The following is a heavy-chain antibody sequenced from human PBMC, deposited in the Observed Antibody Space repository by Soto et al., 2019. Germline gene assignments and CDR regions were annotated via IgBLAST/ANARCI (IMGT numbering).Heavy chain of an antibody. V-gene: IGHV1-69*01. J-gene: IGHJ6*02. D-gene: IGHD2-15*01. Sequence: QAQLVQSGAEVKKPGSSVKVSCKASGGTFSSYAISWVRQAPGQGLEWMGGIIPIFGTANYAQKFQGRVTITADESTSTAYMELSSLRSEDTAVYYCARDEGYCSGGSCYYYGMDVWGQGTTVTVSS. CDR2: IIPIFGTA. CDR1: GGTFSSYA. CDR3: ARDEGYCSGGSCYYYGMDV.